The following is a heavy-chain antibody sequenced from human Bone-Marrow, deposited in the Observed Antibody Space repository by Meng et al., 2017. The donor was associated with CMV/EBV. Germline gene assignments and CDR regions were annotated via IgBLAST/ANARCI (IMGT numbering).Heavy chain of an antibody. D-gene: IGHD3-3*01. V-gene: IGHV3-48*03. CDR3: ARDSPPYYDFWSGYYTGPYYYGMDV. CDR2: ISSSGSTI. CDR1: AFTFSSYE. Sequence: GESLKISCVASAFTFSSYEMNWVRQAPGKGLEWVSYISSSGSTIYYADSVKGRFTISRDNAKNSLYLQMNSLRAGDTAVYYCARDSPPYYDFWSGYYTGPYYYGMDVWGQGTTVTVSS. J-gene: IGHJ6*02.